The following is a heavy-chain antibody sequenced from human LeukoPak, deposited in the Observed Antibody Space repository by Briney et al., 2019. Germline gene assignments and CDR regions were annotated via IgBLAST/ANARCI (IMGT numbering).Heavy chain of an antibody. Sequence: PSETLSLTCTVSGGSISSSSYYWGWIRQPPGKGLAWVGSVSYNGITYYNPSLKSRVTISVDTSKNHFSLRLSSVTAADTAVYYCARDPGSSHDAFDIWGQGTMVTVSS. D-gene: IGHD1-26*01. J-gene: IGHJ3*02. V-gene: IGHV4-39*07. CDR2: VSYNGIT. CDR3: ARDPGSSHDAFDI. CDR1: GGSISSSSYY.